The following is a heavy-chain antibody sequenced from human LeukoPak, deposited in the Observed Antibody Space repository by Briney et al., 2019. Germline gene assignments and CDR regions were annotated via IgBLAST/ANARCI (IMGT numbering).Heavy chain of an antibody. J-gene: IGHJ6*03. Sequence: PWASVKVSCKASGYTFTSYYMHWVRQAPGQGLEWMGIINPSGGSTSYAQKFQGRVTMTRNTSISTAYMELSSLRSEDTAVYYCARRGPAAGYYYYYYMDVWGKGTTVTISS. CDR2: INPSGGST. CDR1: GYTFTSYY. CDR3: ARRGPAAGYYYYYYMDV. D-gene: IGHD6-13*01. V-gene: IGHV1-46*01.